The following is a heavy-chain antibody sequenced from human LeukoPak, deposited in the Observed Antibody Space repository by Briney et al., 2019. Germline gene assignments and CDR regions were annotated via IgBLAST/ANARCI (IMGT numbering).Heavy chain of an antibody. CDR2: ISYDGSNR. Sequence: GGSLRLSCAASGFTFSSYAMHWVRQAPGKGLEWVAAISYDGSNRYYADSVKGRFTISRDNSKNTLYLQMNGLRTEDTAVYDCVSNHPLFYMDVWGKGTTVTVSS. CDR3: VSNHPLFYMDV. J-gene: IGHJ6*03. CDR1: GFTFSSYA. V-gene: IGHV3-30*04. D-gene: IGHD1-14*01.